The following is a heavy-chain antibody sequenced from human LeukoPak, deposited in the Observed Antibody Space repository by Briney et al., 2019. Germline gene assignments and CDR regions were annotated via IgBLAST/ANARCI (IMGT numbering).Heavy chain of an antibody. CDR3: ARDSDAVVVPAAMMGYYYYYMDV. Sequence: ASVKVSCKASGYTFTSYGISWVRQAPGQGLEWMGWISAYNGNTNYAQKLQGRVTMTTDTSTSTAYMELRSLRSDDTAVYYCARDSDAVVVPAAMMGYYYYYMDVWGKGTTVTISS. CDR1: GYTFTSYG. J-gene: IGHJ6*03. V-gene: IGHV1-18*01. CDR2: ISAYNGNT. D-gene: IGHD2-2*01.